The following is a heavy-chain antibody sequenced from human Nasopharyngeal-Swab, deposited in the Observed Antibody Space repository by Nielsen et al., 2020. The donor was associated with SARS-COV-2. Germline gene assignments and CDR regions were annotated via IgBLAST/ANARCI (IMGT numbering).Heavy chain of an antibody. CDR2: IRSKANSYAT. CDR1: GFTFSGSA. Sequence: GESLKISCAASGFTFSGSAMHWVRQASGKGLEWVGRIRSKANSYATAYAASVKGRFTISRDESKNTAYLQMNSLKTEDTAVYYCTSHDSSGYRKGDYYYYGMDVWGQGTTVTVSS. D-gene: IGHD3-22*01. V-gene: IGHV3-73*01. J-gene: IGHJ6*02. CDR3: TSHDSSGYRKGDYYYYGMDV.